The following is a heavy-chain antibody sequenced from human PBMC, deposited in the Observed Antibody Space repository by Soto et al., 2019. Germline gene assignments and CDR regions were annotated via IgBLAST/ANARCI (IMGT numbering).Heavy chain of an antibody. D-gene: IGHD6-19*01. Sequence: SETLSLTCTVSGGSISSGDYYWSWIRQPPGKGLEWIGYIYYSGSTYYNPSLKSRVTISVDTSKNQFSLKLSSVTAADKAVYYCDREKGSSGWTLDYWGQGTLVTVSS. CDR1: GGSISSGDYY. J-gene: IGHJ4*02. CDR3: DREKGSSGWTLDY. V-gene: IGHV4-30-4*01. CDR2: IYYSGST.